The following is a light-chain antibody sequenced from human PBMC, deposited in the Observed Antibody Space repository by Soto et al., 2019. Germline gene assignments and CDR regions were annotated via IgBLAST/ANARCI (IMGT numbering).Light chain of an antibody. CDR2: AAS. Sequence: DIQMTQSPSSLSASVGDRVTITCRASQSIGSYLNWCQQKPGKAPKLLIYAASSLQSGVPSRFSGSGSGTDFTLTISSLQPEDFATYYCQQYNSYPITFGQGTRLEIK. V-gene: IGKV1-39*01. CDR1: QSIGSY. CDR3: QQYNSYPIT. J-gene: IGKJ5*01.